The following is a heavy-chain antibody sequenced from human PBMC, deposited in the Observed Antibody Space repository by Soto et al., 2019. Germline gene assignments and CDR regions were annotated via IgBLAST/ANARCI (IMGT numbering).Heavy chain of an antibody. Sequence: GASVKVSCKASGYTFTTHAMHWVRQAPGQGLEWMGGIIPIFGTANYAQKFQGRVTITADESTSTAYMELSSLRSEDTAVYYCARGKPATVTTDYYYGMDVWGQGTTVTVSS. D-gene: IGHD4-17*01. V-gene: IGHV1-69*13. CDR3: ARGKPATVTTDYYYGMDV. CDR1: GYTFTTHA. J-gene: IGHJ6*02. CDR2: IIPIFGTA.